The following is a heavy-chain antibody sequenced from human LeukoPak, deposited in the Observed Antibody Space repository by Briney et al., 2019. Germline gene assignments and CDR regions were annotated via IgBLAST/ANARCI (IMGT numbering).Heavy chain of an antibody. V-gene: IGHV3-48*03. CDR1: GFTFSNYE. D-gene: IGHD2-15*01. Sequence: GGCLRLSCAASGFTFSNYEMNWVRQAPGMGLEWVSYITSSGPTAFYADSVKGRFNISRDNAQNSLFLQMNNLTAEDTAIYYCARLGFCSDGSCDSLDYWGPGNPVSVSS. CDR2: ITSSGPTA. CDR3: ARLGFCSDGSCDSLDY. J-gene: IGHJ4*02.